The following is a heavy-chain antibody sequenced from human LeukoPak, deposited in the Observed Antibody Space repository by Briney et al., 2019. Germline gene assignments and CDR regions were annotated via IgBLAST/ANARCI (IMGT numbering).Heavy chain of an antibody. CDR1: GGSISSSSYY. Sequence: SETLSLTCTVSGGSISSSSYYWGWIRQPPGKGLEWTGSIYYSGSTYYNPPLKSRVTISVDTSKNQFSLKLSSVTAADTAVYYCARDTRDAFDIWGQGTMVTVSS. CDR2: IYYSGST. V-gene: IGHV4-39*07. J-gene: IGHJ3*02. CDR3: ARDTRDAFDI.